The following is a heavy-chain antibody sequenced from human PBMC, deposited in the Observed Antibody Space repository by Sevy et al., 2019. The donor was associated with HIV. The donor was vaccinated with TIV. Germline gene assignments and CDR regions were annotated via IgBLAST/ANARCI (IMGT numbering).Heavy chain of an antibody. J-gene: IGHJ3*01. V-gene: IGHV3-30*18. CDR2: ISHDGSLK. D-gene: IGHD1-26*01. Sequence: GGSLRLSCAASGFIFTNYGMHWVRQAPGKGLEWVAVISHDGSLKYYADSVRGRVTISRDSSKNTLSLQMNSLRFEDTAVYYCAKGSGATHSAFDFWGQGTMVTVSS. CDR3: AKGSGATHSAFDF. CDR1: GFIFTNYG.